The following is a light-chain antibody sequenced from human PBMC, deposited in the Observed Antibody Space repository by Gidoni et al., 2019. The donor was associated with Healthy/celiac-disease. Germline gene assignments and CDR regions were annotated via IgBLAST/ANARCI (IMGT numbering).Light chain of an antibody. CDR3: MPALQTPLT. CDR1: QSLLHSNGYNY. V-gene: IGKV2-28*01. J-gene: IGKJ4*01. Sequence: DSVRTQSPLSLPVTPGEPASISCRSSQSLLHSNGYNYLDWYLPKPGQSPQLLIYLGSNRASGVPDRFSGSGSGTDFTLKISRVEAEDVGVYYCMPALQTPLTFGGGTKVEIK. CDR2: LGS.